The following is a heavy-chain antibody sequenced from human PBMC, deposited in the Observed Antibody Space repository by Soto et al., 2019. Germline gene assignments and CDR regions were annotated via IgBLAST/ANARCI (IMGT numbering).Heavy chain of an antibody. D-gene: IGHD1-1*01. CDR1: GDSVSSNSAV. J-gene: IGHJ3*01. CDR3: ASTSSASNGFDL. V-gene: IGHV6-1*01. Sequence: SQRLALTCAISGDSVSSNSAVWNWIRQSPSRGLEWLGRTYYRSKWCNDDAVSVKSRRTSNPGTCKNRFSLELNSVTLEDTAVYYRASTSSASNGFDLWGQGTLVTVSS. CDR2: TYYRSKWCN.